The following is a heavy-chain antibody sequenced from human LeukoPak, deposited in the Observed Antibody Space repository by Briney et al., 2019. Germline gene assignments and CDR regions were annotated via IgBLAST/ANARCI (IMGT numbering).Heavy chain of an antibody. V-gene: IGHV3-21*01. J-gene: IGHJ4*02. CDR1: GFTFSNYW. CDR3: ARDKDVYFDY. Sequence: GGSLRLSCAASGFTFSNYWMNWVRQAPGKGLEWASSISSSSSYIYYADSVKGRITISRDNAKNSLYLQMNSLRVEDTAVYYCARDKDVYFDYWGQGTLVTVSS. CDR2: ISSSSSYI.